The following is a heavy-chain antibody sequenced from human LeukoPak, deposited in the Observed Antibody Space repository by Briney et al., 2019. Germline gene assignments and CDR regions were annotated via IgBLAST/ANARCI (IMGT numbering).Heavy chain of an antibody. CDR3: ARMTSYSSGCYFDY. D-gene: IGHD6-19*01. V-gene: IGHV4-59*01. Sequence: SETLSLTCTVTGGSISGYYWSWIRRPPGKGLEWIGFICYSGTTNYNPSLKSRVTVSVDTSKNQFSLMLSSVTAADTAVYYCARMTSYSSGCYFDYWGQGTLVTVSS. J-gene: IGHJ4*02. CDR1: GGSISGYY. CDR2: ICYSGTT.